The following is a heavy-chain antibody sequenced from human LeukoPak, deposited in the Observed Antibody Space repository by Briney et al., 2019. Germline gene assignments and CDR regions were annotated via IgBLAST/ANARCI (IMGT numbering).Heavy chain of an antibody. Sequence: SVKVSCKASGGTFSSYAVSWVRQAPGQGLEWMGRIIPIFGTANYAQKFQGRVTITTDESTSTAYMELSSLRSEDTAVYYCARGHSTPPHDAFDIWGQGTMVTVSS. CDR2: IIPIFGTA. CDR1: GGTFSSYA. J-gene: IGHJ3*02. V-gene: IGHV1-69*05. CDR3: ARGHSTPPHDAFDI. D-gene: IGHD2-15*01.